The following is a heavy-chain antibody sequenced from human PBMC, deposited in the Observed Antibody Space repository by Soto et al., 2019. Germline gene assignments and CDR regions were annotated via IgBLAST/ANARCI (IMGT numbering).Heavy chain of an antibody. CDR3: TKSRRSVLMVYGFGGMDV. J-gene: IGHJ6*02. CDR2: ISGSGDGT. Sequence: GGSLRLSCAASGFSVSDYAMSWVRHAPGKGLEWVSSISGSGDGTYYGDSVKGRFTLSRDTSQKTLYLQMNNLRGEDTAVYFCTKSRRSVLMVYGFGGMDVWGRGTTVTVSS. CDR1: GFSVSDYA. V-gene: IGHV3-23*01. D-gene: IGHD2-8*01.